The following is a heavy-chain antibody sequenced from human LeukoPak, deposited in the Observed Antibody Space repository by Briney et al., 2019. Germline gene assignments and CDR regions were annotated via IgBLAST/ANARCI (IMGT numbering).Heavy chain of an antibody. J-gene: IGHJ4*02. CDR1: GFTFSSYA. D-gene: IGHD3-9*01. CDR3: ARGDNDY. V-gene: IGHV3-64*01. Sequence: PGGSLRLSCAASGFTFSSYAMHWVRQAPGKGLEYVSAISSNGGSTYYANSVKGRFTISRDNSKNTLYLQMNSLRAEDTALYYCARGDNDYWGQGTLVTVSS. CDR2: ISSNGGST.